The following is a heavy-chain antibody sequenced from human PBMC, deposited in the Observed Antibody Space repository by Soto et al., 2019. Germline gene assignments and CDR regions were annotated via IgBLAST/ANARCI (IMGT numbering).Heavy chain of an antibody. CDR2: INPNSGGT. J-gene: IGHJ6*03. V-gene: IGHV1-2*04. CDR1: GYTFTGYY. Sequence: ASVKVSCEASGYTFTGYYMHWVRQAPGQGLEWMGWINPNSGGTNYAQRFQGWVTMTRDTSISTAYMELSRLRSDDTAVYYCARGVRDGSGSFYYYMDVWGKGTTVTVSS. CDR3: ARGVRDGSGSFYYYMDV. D-gene: IGHD3-10*01.